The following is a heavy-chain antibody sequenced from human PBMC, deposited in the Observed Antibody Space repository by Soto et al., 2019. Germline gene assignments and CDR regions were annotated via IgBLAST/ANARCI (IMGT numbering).Heavy chain of an antibody. CDR2: INAGNGNT. V-gene: IGHV1-3*01. Sequence: QVQLVQSGAEVKKPGASVKVSCKASGYTFTSYAMHWVRQAPGQRLEWMGWINAGNGNTKYSQKFQGRVTITRDTSASTAYMELSSLRSEDTAVYYCARDLDLYYHDSSGYYYWGQGTLVTVSS. CDR1: GYTFTSYA. J-gene: IGHJ4*02. D-gene: IGHD3-22*01. CDR3: ARDLDLYYHDSSGYYY.